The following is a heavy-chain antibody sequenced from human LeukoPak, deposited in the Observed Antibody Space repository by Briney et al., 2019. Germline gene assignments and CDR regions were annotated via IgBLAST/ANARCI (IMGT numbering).Heavy chain of an antibody. J-gene: IGHJ4*02. V-gene: IGHV3-53*01. CDR2: IYSGRST. CDR1: GFTFSSYA. Sequence: PGGSLRLSCAASGFTFSSYAMSWVRQAPGKGLEWVSVIYSGRSTYYADSVRGRFTISRDNSKNTLHLQMNSLRAEDTAVYYCARDNGYGDYRYWGQGTLVTVSS. CDR3: ARDNGYGDYRY. D-gene: IGHD4-17*01.